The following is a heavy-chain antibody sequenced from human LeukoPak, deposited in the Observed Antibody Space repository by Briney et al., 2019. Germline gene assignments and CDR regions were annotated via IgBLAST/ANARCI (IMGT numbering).Heavy chain of an antibody. D-gene: IGHD3-9*01. Sequence: HPGGSLRLSCAASGFTFSSYWMSWVRQAPGKGLEWVANIKQDGSEKYYVDSVKGRFTISRDNAKNSLYLQMNSLRAEDTAVYYCARDLALYYDILTGYSLFDYWGQGTLVTVSS. V-gene: IGHV3-7*03. CDR3: ARDLALYYDILTGYSLFDY. J-gene: IGHJ4*02. CDR2: IKQDGSEK. CDR1: GFTFSSYW.